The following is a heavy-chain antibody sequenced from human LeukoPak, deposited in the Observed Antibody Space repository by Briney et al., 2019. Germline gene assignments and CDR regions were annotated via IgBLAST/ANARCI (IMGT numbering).Heavy chain of an antibody. CDR3: ARGQQLWLRGYFDY. J-gene: IGHJ4*02. V-gene: IGHV3-53*05. D-gene: IGHD5-18*01. CDR1: GFAVSSNY. Sequence: GGSLRLSCAASGFAVSSNYMSWVRQAPGKGLEWVSIIYSGGNTFYADSVKGRFTISRDNSKNTLYLQMNSLRAEDTAVYYCARGQQLWLRGYFDYWGQGTLVTVSS. CDR2: IYSGGNT.